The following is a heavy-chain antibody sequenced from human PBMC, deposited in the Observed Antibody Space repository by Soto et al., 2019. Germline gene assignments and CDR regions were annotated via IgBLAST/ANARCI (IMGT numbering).Heavy chain of an antibody. CDR2: ISGNGGVT. Sequence: EVQLLESGGGLVQPGGSLRLSCAASGLTFSHNAMSWVRQAPGKGLEWVSTISGNGGVTYYTDSVKGRFTISRDNSKNTVYMQTNSLSAAGTAVYYCANRGDGIKFFQHWGQGTLVTVSS. CDR3: ANRGDGIKFFQH. V-gene: IGHV3-23*01. J-gene: IGHJ1*01. CDR1: GLTFSHNA. D-gene: IGHD2-21*02.